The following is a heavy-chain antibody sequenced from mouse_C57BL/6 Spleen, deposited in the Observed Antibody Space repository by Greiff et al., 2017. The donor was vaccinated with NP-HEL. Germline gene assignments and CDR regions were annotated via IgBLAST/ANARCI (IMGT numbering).Heavy chain of an antibody. J-gene: IGHJ4*01. D-gene: IGHD4-1*01. V-gene: IGHV5-4*01. CDR3: ARDPLTGSYAMDY. CDR1: GFTFSSYA. Sequence: DVQLVESGGGLVKPGGSLKLSCAASGFTFSSYAMSWVRQTPEKRLEWVATISDGGSYTYYPDNVKGRFTISRDNAKNNLYLQMSHLKSEDTAMYYCARDPLTGSYAMDYWGQGTSVTVSS. CDR2: ISDGGSYT.